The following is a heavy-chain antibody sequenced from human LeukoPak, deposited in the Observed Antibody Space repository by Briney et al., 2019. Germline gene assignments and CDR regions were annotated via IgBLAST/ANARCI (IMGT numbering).Heavy chain of an antibody. V-gene: IGHV1-8*01. CDR2: MNPNSGNT. CDR3: ARDLTASLDY. J-gene: IGHJ4*02. CDR1: GDTFTTYD. D-gene: IGHD1-14*01. Sequence: ASVKVSCKASGDTFTTYDINWVRQATGQGLEWLGWMNPNSGNTDYAQKFQGRVTMTRDTSISTAYMELSRLRSDDTAVYYCARDLTASLDYWGQGTLVTVSS.